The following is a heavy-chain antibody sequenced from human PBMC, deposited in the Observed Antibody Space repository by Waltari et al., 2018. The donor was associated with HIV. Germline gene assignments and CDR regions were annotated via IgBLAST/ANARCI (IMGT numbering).Heavy chain of an antibody. CDR1: GFIFSSSA. CDR2: INGGTTGT. D-gene: IGHD3-22*01. Sequence: EVQLLESGGDLQQPGGSLRRLCAASGFIFSSSAMSWVRQAPGRGLEWVSSINGGTTGTFYAYSVKGRFTISRDSSKNTLYLQMNSLRAEDTAVYYCAKDRSYDSSGYFDYWGEGTLVTVSS. J-gene: IGHJ4*02. V-gene: IGHV3-23*01. CDR3: AKDRSYDSSGYFDY.